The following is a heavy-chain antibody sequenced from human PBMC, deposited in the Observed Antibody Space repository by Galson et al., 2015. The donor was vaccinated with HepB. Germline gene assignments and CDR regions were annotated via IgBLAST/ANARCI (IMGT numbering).Heavy chain of an antibody. CDR2: INPNSGGT. J-gene: IGHJ4*02. CDR3: ARELGRSIAAAGTGY. V-gene: IGHV1-2*06. Sequence: SVKVSCKASGYTFTGYYMPWVRQAPGQGLEWMGRINPNSGGTNYAQKFQGRVTMTRDTSISTAYMELSRLRSDDTAVYYCARELGRSIAAAGTGYWGQGTLVTVSS. D-gene: IGHD6-13*01. CDR1: GYTFTGYY.